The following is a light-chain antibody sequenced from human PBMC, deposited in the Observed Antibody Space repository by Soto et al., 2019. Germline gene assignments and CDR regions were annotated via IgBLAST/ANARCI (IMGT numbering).Light chain of an antibody. CDR3: SSYTSTSTGV. V-gene: IGLV2-14*01. Sequence: QSVLTQPASVSGSPGQSITISCTGASSYVGAYDYVSWYQQHPGKAPKLMIFDVSNRPSGVSNRFSGSKSGNTASLTISGLQAEDEADYYCSSYTSTSTGVFGTGTKVTVL. CDR1: SSYVGAYDY. J-gene: IGLJ1*01. CDR2: DVS.